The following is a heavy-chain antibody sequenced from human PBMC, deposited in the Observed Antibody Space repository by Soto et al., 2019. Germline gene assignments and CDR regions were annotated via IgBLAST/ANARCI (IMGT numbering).Heavy chain of an antibody. J-gene: IGHJ4*02. CDR2: IYPGDSDT. CDR1: GYSFTTYC. V-gene: IGHV5-51*01. CDR3: ATRGSIAAAVDFDY. Sequence: VPLQRSGYSFTTYCIAWLRQLPGKGLEWMGIIYPGDSDTRYSPSFQGQVTISADKSISTAYLQWSSLKASDTAMYYCATRGSIAAAVDFDYWGQGTLVTGSS. D-gene: IGHD6-13*01.